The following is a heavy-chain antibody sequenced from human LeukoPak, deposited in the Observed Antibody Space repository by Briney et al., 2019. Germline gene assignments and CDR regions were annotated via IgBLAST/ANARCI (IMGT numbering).Heavy chain of an antibody. CDR1: GFTFSSYR. V-gene: IGHV3-23*01. J-gene: IGHJ4*02. D-gene: IGHD3-22*01. CDR3: AKDLYYYDSSGYREPFDY. CDR2: ISGSGGST. Sequence: PGGSLRLTCAASGFTFSSYRMSWVRQAPGKGLEWVSAISGSGGSTYYADSVKGRFTISRDNSKNTLYLQMNSLRAEDTAVYYCAKDLYYYDSSGYREPFDYWGQGTLVTVSS.